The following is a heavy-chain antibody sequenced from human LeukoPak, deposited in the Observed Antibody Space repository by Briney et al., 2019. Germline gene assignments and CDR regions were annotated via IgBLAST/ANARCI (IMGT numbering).Heavy chain of an antibody. Sequence: GGSLRLSCAASGFTFSNYGMHWFRQAPGKGLDWVAAISYDGSIQDYADSVKGRFTISRDNSKNTLYLQLNSLRGEDMAVYYCAKDYRSQLLSDYWGQGTLVTVSS. CDR3: AKDYRSQLLSDY. CDR2: ISYDGSIQ. J-gene: IGHJ4*02. D-gene: IGHD2-2*01. V-gene: IGHV3-30*18. CDR1: GFTFSNYG.